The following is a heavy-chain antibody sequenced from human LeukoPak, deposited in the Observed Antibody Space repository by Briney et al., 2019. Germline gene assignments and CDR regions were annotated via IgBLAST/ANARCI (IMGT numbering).Heavy chain of an antibody. CDR3: ARRRMATINN. J-gene: IGHJ4*02. V-gene: IGHV4-39*01. D-gene: IGHD5-24*01. Sequence: PSETLSLTCTVSGGSISSSSYYWGWIRQPPGKGLEWIGSTYYSGSTYYNPSLKSRVTISVDTSKNQFSLKLSSVTAADTAVYYCARRRMATINNWGQGTLVTVSS. CDR1: GGSISSSSYY. CDR2: TYYSGST.